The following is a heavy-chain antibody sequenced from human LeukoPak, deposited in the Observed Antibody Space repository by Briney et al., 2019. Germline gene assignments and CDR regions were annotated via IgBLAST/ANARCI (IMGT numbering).Heavy chain of an antibody. D-gene: IGHD6-13*01. CDR1: GFTFSSHA. CDR2: ISGGGGST. J-gene: IGHJ4*02. Sequence: GGSLRLSCAASGFTFSSHAMSWVRQAPGKGLEWVSVISGGGGSTYYVEAVKGRFTISRDNSKNTLYLHMDILRAEDTAVYYCAKDLSAGYSSSGDGIPPYFDFWGQGTLVTVSS. V-gene: IGHV3-23*01. CDR3: AKDLSAGYSSSGDGIPPYFDF.